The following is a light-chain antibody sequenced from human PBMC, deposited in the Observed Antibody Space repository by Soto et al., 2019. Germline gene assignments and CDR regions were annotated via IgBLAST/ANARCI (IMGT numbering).Light chain of an antibody. J-gene: IGKJ1*01. CDR2: GVS. V-gene: IGKV3-20*01. CDR1: QTLKRSF. CDR3: QQYDHSPRT. Sequence: IVLTQSPGTLSLSPGERATLSCRASQTLKRSFLAWYQHKPGQSPRLLISGVSSRAAGVPDRFSGSGSGTYFTLTISRLEPQDSAVYFCQQYDHSPRTFGQGTKVEI.